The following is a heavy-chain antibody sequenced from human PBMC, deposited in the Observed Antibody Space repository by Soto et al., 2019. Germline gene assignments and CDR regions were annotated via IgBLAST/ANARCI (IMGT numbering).Heavy chain of an antibody. CDR1: GFMFSAYT. CDR3: ATPYYYNH. Sequence: PGGSLTLSCAASGFMFSAYTMSWVRQAPGKGLEWLSSITSNSDHIDYADSVRGRFTVSRDNARKSLYLQMDSLGAEDTGVYYCATPYYYNHWGPGTLVTVSS. J-gene: IGHJ4*02. CDR2: ITSNSDHI. V-gene: IGHV3-21*01.